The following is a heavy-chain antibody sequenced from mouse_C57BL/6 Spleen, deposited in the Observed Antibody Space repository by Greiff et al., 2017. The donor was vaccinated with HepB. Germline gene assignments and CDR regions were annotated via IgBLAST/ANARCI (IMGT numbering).Heavy chain of an antibody. V-gene: IGHV1-82*01. Sequence: QVQLQQSGPELVKPGASVKISCKASGYAFSSSWMNWVKQRPGKGLEWIGRIYPGDGDTNYNGKFKGKATLTADKSSSTAYMQLSSLTSEDSAVYFCARWGGNYETYWGQGTLVTVSA. CDR2: IYPGDGDT. CDR1: GYAFSSSW. CDR3: ARWGGNYETY. J-gene: IGHJ3*01. D-gene: IGHD2-1*01.